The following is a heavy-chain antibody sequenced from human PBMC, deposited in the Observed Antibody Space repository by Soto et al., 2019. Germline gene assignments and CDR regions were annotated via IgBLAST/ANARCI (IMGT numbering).Heavy chain of an antibody. Sequence: GGSLRLSCAASGFTFSSYGMHWVRQAPGKGLEWVAVIWYDGSNKYYADSVKGRFTISRDNSKNTLYLQMNSLRAEDTAVYYCARDPSMVRGVMGYYYYMDVWGKGTTVTVSS. V-gene: IGHV3-33*01. CDR3: ARDPSMVRGVMGYYYYMDV. CDR1: GFTFSSYG. CDR2: IWYDGSNK. D-gene: IGHD3-10*01. J-gene: IGHJ6*03.